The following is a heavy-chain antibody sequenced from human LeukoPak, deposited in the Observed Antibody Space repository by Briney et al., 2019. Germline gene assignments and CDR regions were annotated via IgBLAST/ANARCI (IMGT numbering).Heavy chain of an antibody. D-gene: IGHD3-16*01. CDR3: ARDYVGYYYYGMDV. V-gene: IGHV4-31*03. CDR1: GGSISSGGYY. Sequence: PSQTLSLTCTVSGGSISSGGYYWSWIRQHPGKGLEWIGYIYYSGGTYYNPSLKSRVTISVDTSKNQFSLELSSVTAADTAVYYCARDYVGYYYYGMDVWGQGTTVTVSS. J-gene: IGHJ6*02. CDR2: IYYSGGT.